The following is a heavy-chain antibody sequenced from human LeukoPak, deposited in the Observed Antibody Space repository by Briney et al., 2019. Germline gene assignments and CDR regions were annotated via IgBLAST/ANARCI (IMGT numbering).Heavy chain of an antibody. CDR1: GFTFSSYA. Sequence: GGSLRLSCAASGFTFSSYAMHWVRQAPGKGLEWVAVISYDGSNKYYAGSVKGRFTISRDNSKNTVSLQMNSLRAEDTAVYYCARQVGAATNFEYWGQGTLVTVSS. CDR2: ISYDGSNK. D-gene: IGHD1-26*01. CDR3: ARQVGAATNFEY. V-gene: IGHV3-30*14. J-gene: IGHJ4*02.